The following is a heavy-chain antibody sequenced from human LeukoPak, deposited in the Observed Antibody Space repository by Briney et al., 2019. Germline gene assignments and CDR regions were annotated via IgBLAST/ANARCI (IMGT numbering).Heavy chain of an antibody. V-gene: IGHV3-73*01. CDR2: IRSTANGYAT. J-gene: IGHJ4*02. CDR1: GFTFSGSA. Sequence: PGGSLRLSCAASGFTFSGSALHWVRQASGKGLEWVGRIRSTANGYATAYAASVKGRFTISRDDSKNTAYLQMDSLKTEDTAVYYCTGNYYGSGSYADSDYWGQGTLVTVTS. CDR3: TGNYYGSGSYADSDY. D-gene: IGHD3-10*01.